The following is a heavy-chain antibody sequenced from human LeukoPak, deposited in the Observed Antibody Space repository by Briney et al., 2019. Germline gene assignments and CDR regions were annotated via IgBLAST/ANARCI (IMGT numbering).Heavy chain of an antibody. V-gene: IGHV3-21*01. CDR1: GFTFSSYS. D-gene: IGHD1-1*01. CDR2: INSGSTYT. J-gene: IGHJ4*02. CDR3: ARSLTTLTYEGY. Sequence: PGGSLRLSCAASGFTFSSYSMNWVRQAPGKGLEWVSSINSGSTYTYYTESVKGRFTVSRDNAKNSLFLQMNSLRAEDTAIYYCARSLTTLTYEGYRGQGTLVTVSS.